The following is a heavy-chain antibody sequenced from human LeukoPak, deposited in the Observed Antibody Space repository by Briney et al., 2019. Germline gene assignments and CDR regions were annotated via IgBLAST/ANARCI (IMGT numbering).Heavy chain of an antibody. D-gene: IGHD1-26*01. CDR3: ARPLGSGSYPDY. V-gene: IGHV3-48*04. Sequence: GGSLRLSCAASGFTFSSYSMNWVRQAPGKGLEWVSYISSSSTIYYADSVKGRFTISRDNAKNSLYLQMNSLRAEDTAVYYCARPLGSGSYPDYWGQGTLVTVSS. CDR1: GFTFSSYS. J-gene: IGHJ4*02. CDR2: ISSSSTI.